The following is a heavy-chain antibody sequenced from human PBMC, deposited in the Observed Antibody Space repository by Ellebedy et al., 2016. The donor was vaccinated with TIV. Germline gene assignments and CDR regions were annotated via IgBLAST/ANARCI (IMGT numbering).Heavy chain of an antibody. V-gene: IGHV4-39*07. J-gene: IGHJ6*02. CDR2: VSCLAGT. D-gene: IGHD5-18*01. CDR3: ARGSWIQLWFRVPLGMDV. CDR1: GDSISSSSHF. Sequence: MPSETLSLTCAVSGDSISSSSHFWGWIRRPPGKGPQWIATVSCLAGTSSNLSLKSRVTISLDTSKNQFSLKLSSVTAADTAVYYCARGSWIQLWFRVPLGMDVWGQGTTVTVSS.